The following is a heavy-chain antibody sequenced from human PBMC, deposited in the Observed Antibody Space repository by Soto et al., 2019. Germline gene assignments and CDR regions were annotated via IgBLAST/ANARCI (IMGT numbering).Heavy chain of an antibody. CDR1: GGSISSYY. V-gene: IGHV4-59*01. J-gene: IGHJ4*02. CDR3: ARDRGRYALDY. CDR2: IYYSGST. Sequence: SETLSLTCTVSGGSISSYYWSWIRQPPGKGLEWIGHIYYSGSTNYNPSLKSRVPMSVDTSKDQFSLDLSSVTAADTAVYYCARDRGRYALDYWGQGTLVTLSS. D-gene: IGHD1-26*01.